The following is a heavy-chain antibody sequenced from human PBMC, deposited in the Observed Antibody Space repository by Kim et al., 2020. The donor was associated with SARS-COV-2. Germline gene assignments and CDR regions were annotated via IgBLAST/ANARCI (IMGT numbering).Heavy chain of an antibody. V-gene: IGHV1-2*02. CDR3: AREDTADEIGAFDI. Sequence: AQKFPGRVTMTRDPSISTAYMELSRLRSDDTAVYYCAREDTADEIGAFDIWGQGTMVTVSS. D-gene: IGHD5-18*01. J-gene: IGHJ3*02.